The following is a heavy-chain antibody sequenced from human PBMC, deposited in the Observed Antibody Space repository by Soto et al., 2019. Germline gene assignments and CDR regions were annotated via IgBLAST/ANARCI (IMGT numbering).Heavy chain of an antibody. J-gene: IGHJ3*02. V-gene: IGHV3-23*01. CDR1: GFMFNHYA. D-gene: IGHD3-22*01. CDR2: ISGNGSAT. CDR3: AKDLASTYRYDSRDAFDI. Sequence: PGGSLGLSCDASGFMFNHYAMTWVRQAPGKGLEWVSSISGNGSATYYTDSVKRLFTISRDSSKKTLYLQMNSLGADDTAVYYCAKDLASTYRYDSRDAFDIWGQGTMVTVSS.